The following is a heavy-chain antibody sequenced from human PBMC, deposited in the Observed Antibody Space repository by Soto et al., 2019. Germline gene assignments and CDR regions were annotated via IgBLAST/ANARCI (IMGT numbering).Heavy chain of an antibody. CDR3: ARGIYSGYDYTWFDP. CDR1: GGSISSGDYY. V-gene: IGHV4-30-4*01. J-gene: IGHJ5*02. CDR2: IYYSGST. D-gene: IGHD5-12*01. Sequence: SETLSLTCTVSGGSISSGDYYWSWIRPPPGKGLEWIGYIYYSGSTYYNPSLKSRVTISVDTSKNQFSLKLSSVTAADTAVYYCARGIYSGYDYTWFDPWGQGTLVTVSS.